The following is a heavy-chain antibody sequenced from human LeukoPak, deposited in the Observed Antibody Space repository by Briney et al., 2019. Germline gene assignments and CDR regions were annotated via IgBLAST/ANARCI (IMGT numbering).Heavy chain of an antibody. CDR3: AKGYYGDY. Sequence: GGSLRLSCSASGFTFKSYAMHWVRQAPGKGLEYVSSINTNGANTYYADSVKGRFTISRDNSKNTLYLQMNSLRAEDTAVYYCAKGYYGDYWGQGTLVTVSS. CDR1: GFTFKSYA. J-gene: IGHJ4*02. CDR2: INTNGANT. V-gene: IGHV3-64*04.